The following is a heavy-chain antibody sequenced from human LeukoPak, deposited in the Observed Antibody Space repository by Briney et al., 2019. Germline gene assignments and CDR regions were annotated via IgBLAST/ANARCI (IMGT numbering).Heavy chain of an antibody. D-gene: IGHD1-14*01. CDR3: ATETNGRHYEY. CDR1: GLTFSTSG. J-gene: IGHJ4*02. Sequence: GGSLRLSCTASGLTFSTSGFNWVRQAPGKGLEWVASIGPTGSDRYHADSIKGRFTISRDNANNFLYLQMNSLRAEDTAVYYCATETNGRHYEYWGQGTLLTVSS. CDR2: IGPTGSDR. V-gene: IGHV3-21*06.